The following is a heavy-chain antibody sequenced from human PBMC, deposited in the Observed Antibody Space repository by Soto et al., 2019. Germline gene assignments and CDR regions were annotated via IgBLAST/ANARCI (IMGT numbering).Heavy chain of an antibody. V-gene: IGHV1-3*01. CDR3: ASFGRRFGELSVDY. CDR2: INAGNGNT. Sequence: LVQSGPEVKKPGTSVKVSCKASGYTFTSYAMHWVRQAPGQRLEWVGWINAGNGNTKYSQKFQGRVTITRDTSASTAYMELSSLRSEDTAVYYCASFGRRFGELSVDYWGQGTLVTVSS. D-gene: IGHD3-10*01. CDR1: GYTFTSYA. J-gene: IGHJ4*02.